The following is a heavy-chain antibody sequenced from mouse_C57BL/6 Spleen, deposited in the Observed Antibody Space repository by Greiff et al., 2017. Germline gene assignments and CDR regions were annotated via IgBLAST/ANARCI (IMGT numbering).Heavy chain of an antibody. J-gene: IGHJ4*01. CDR3: ARLLQGYAMDY. V-gene: IGHV5-12*01. CDR1: GFTFSDYY. CDR2: ISNGGGST. Sequence: EVQLVESGGGLVQPGGSLKLSCAASGFTFSDYYMYWVRQTPEKRLEWVAYISNGGGSTYYPDTVKGRFTISRDNAKNTLYLQMSRLKSEDTAMYYCARLLQGYAMDYWGQGTSVTVSS.